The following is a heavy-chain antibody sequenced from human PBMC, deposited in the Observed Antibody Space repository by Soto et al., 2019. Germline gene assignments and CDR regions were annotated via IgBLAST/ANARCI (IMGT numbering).Heavy chain of an antibody. J-gene: IGHJ4*02. D-gene: IGHD4-4*01. CDR3: ASHPPRGDYNKYATTY. CDR2: MFYGVST. Sequence: SETLSLTCTVSGSSINSSGYYWGWIRQPPGKGLEWIGSMFYGVSTYYNPSLKGRFTISRDNAKHSVYLQMNSLRAEDTAMYYCASHPPRGDYNKYATTYWGPGTQVTVSS. V-gene: IGHV4-39*07. CDR1: GSSINSSGYY.